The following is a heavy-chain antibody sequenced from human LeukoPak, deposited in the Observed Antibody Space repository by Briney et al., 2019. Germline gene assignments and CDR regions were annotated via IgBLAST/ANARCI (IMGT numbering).Heavy chain of an antibody. CDR2: IIPNFGIA. D-gene: IGHD2-15*01. V-gene: IGHV1-69*04. J-gene: IGHJ4*02. CDR1: GGTFSSYA. Sequence: SVKVSCKASGGTFSSYAISWVRQAPGQGLEWMGRIIPNFGIANYAQKFQGRVTITADKSTSTAYMELSSLRSEDTAVYYCARGPSGYYDYWGQGTLVTVSS. CDR3: ARGPSGYYDY.